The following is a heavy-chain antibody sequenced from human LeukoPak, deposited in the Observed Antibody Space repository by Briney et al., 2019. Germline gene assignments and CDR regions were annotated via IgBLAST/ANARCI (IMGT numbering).Heavy chain of an antibody. CDR1: GGSISSSNW. CDR2: IYHSGST. J-gene: IGHJ6*03. D-gene: IGHD3-10*01. CDR3: ARESGITMVRGVRYYYYYMDV. Sequence: SETLSLTCAVSGGSISSSNWWSWVRQPPGKGLEWIGEIYHSGSTNYNPSLKSRVTISVDKSKNQFSLKLSSVTAADTAVYYCARESGITMVRGVRYYYYYMDVWGKGTTVTISS. V-gene: IGHV4-4*02.